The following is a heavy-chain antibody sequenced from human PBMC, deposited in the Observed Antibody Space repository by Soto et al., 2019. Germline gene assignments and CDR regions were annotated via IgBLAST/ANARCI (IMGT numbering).Heavy chain of an antibody. Sequence: GGSLRLSCAASGFTFSSYGMHWVRQAPGKGLEWVAVIWYDGSNKYYADSVKGRFTISRDNSKNTLYLQMNSLRAEDTAVYYCARGSWGHSSGYPKRDASDIWGQGTMVTVSS. V-gene: IGHV3-33*01. CDR1: GFTFSSYG. J-gene: IGHJ3*02. CDR2: IWYDGSNK. D-gene: IGHD3-22*01. CDR3: ARGSWGHSSGYPKRDASDI.